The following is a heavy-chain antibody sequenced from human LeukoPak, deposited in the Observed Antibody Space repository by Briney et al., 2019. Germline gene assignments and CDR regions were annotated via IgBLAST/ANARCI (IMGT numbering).Heavy chain of an antibody. CDR3: AREGMRTTTVDY. J-gene: IGHJ4*02. CDR1: GGSISSGGYY. V-gene: IGHV4-31*03. CDR2: IYYSGST. D-gene: IGHD1-1*01. Sequence: SETLSLTYTVSGGSISSGGYYWSWIRQHPGKGLEWIGYIYYSGSTYYNPSLKSRVTISVDTSKNQFSLKLSSVTAADTAVYYCAREGMRTTTVDYWGQGTLSPSPQ.